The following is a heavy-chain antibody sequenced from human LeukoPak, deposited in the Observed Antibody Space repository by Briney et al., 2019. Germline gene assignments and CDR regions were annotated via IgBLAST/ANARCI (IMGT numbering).Heavy chain of an antibody. V-gene: IGHV4-59*01. CDR1: GGSISSYY. CDR3: ARDHNAFDF. J-gene: IGHJ3*01. Sequence: SETLSLTCTVSGGSISSYYWSWIRQPPGKGLEWIGYIYYSGSTNYNPPLKSRVTISVDTSKNQFSLKLSSVTAADTAGYYCARDHNAFDFWGRGTMVTVS. CDR2: IYYSGST.